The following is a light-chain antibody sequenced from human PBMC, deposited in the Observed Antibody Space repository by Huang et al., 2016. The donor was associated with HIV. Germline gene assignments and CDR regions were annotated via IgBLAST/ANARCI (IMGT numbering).Light chain of an antibody. V-gene: IGKV1-39*01. CDR2: AAS. CDR1: QSTSSS. Sequence: DIQMTQSPSSLSASVGDRVTITCRAGQSTSSSSNWYQQKPGKAPKLLIYAASSLQSGVPSRFSGSGSGTDFTLTISSLQPEDFATYYCQQSYSTPWTFGQGTKVEIK. CDR3: QQSYSTPWT. J-gene: IGKJ1*01.